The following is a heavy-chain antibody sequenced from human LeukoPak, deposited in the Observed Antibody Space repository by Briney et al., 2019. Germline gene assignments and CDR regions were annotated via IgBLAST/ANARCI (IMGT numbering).Heavy chain of an antibody. J-gene: IGHJ3*02. CDR1: GFVCGSYW. Sequence: GGSLRLSCAASGFVCGSYWMSWVRQAPGKGLEWVAKIKQDGSEKYYMDSVKGRFTISRDNAQNSLPLQMNSLRAEDTAEYYCAREVDYRAFDIWGRGTMVIVSS. D-gene: IGHD3-10*01. CDR2: IKQDGSEK. V-gene: IGHV3-7*01. CDR3: AREVDYRAFDI.